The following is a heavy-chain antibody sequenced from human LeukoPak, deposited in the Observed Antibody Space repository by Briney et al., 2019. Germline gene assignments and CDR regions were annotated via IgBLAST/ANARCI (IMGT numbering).Heavy chain of an antibody. CDR2: ISDTGATT. CDR1: VFTFSSYA. V-gene: IGHV3-23*01. J-gene: IGHJ4*02. CDR3: AKDTSIGRYCTNGVCSPFDY. Sequence: PGGSLRLSCAGSVFTFSSYAMSWVRQAPREGLEWVSAISDTGATTYDADSVTGRFTISRDNSRSTLYLQMNSLRAEDTALYYCAKDTSIGRYCTNGVCSPFDYWGQGTLVTVSS. D-gene: IGHD2-8*01.